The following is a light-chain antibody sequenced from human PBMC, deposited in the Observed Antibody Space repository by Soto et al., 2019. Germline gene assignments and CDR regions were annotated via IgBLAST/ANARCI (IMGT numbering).Light chain of an antibody. V-gene: IGKV3-20*01. J-gene: IGKJ4*01. Sequence: IVLTMSPGAVSLSAEERTTLSCTASQSVSSTYLAWYQQKPGQAPRLLIYGASTRATGIPARFSGSGSGTEFTLTISILEPEDFAVYYSQQYGSLPLTFGGGTKVDIK. CDR1: QSVSSTY. CDR3: QQYGSLPLT. CDR2: GAS.